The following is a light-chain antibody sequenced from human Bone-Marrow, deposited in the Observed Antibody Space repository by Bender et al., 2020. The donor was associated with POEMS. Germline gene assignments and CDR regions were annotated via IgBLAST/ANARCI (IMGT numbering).Light chain of an antibody. J-gene: IGLJ2*01. CDR1: SSDIGGFAY. Sequence: QSALTQPASVSGSPGQSITISCTGTSSDIGGFAYVSWYQQRPGKAPKLIVYDVTSRPSGVSSRFSGSKSGNTATLTISGLHAEDEADYYCCSYAGTYTFVIFGGGTKLTVL. V-gene: IGLV2-14*03. CDR2: DVT. CDR3: CSYAGTYTFVI.